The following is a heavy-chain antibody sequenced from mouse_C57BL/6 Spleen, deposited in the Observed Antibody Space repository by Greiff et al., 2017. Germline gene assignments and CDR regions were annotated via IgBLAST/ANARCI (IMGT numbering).Heavy chain of an antibody. J-gene: IGHJ2*01. CDR2: ISDGGSYT. D-gene: IGHD2-4*01. CDR3: ARDLTTMITTVYYFDY. Sequence: EVQLVESEGGLVKPGGSLKLSCAASGFTFSSYAMSWVRQTPEKRLEWVATISDGGSYTYYPDNVKGRFTISRDNAKNNLYLQMSHLKSEDTAMYYCARDLTTMITTVYYFDYWGQGTTLTVSS. V-gene: IGHV5-4*01. CDR1: GFTFSSYA.